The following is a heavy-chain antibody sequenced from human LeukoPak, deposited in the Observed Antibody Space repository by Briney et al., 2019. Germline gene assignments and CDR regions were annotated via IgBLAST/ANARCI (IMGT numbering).Heavy chain of an antibody. J-gene: IGHJ4*02. V-gene: IGHV3-30-3*01. CDR3: ARKYQLLYYFDY. D-gene: IGHD2-2*01. Sequence: GRSLRLSCAASGFTFSSYAMQWVRQAPGKGLEWVAVISYDGSNKYYADSVKGRFTISRDNSKNTLYLQMSSLRAEDTAVYYCARKYQLLYYFDYWGQGTLVTVSS. CDR2: ISYDGSNK. CDR1: GFTFSSYA.